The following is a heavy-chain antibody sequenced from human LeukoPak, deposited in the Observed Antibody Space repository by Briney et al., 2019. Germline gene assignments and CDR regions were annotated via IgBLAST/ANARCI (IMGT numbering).Heavy chain of an antibody. CDR3: AGSSAAGPNDIVY. Sequence: ASVMVSCKASGYTFTSYGISWVRQAPGQGLEWMGWISAYNGNTDYAQKLQGRVTMTTDTSTSTAYMELRSLRSDDTAVYYCAGSSAAGPNDIVYWGQGTLVTVSS. CDR2: ISAYNGNT. D-gene: IGHD6-13*01. J-gene: IGHJ4*02. V-gene: IGHV1-18*01. CDR1: GYTFTSYG.